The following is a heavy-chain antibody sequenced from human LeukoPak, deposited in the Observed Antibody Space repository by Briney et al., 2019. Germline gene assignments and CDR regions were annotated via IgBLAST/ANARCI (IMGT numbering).Heavy chain of an antibody. CDR3: ARDPLAARPCWYFDL. V-gene: IGHV1-46*01. D-gene: IGHD6-6*01. Sequence: ASVKVSCKASGYTFTSYYMHWVRQAPGQGLEWMGIINPSGGSTSYAQKFQGRVTMTRDTSTSTVYMELSSLRSEDTAVYYCARDPLAARPCWYFDLWGRGTLVTVSS. J-gene: IGHJ2*01. CDR1: GYTFTSYY. CDR2: INPSGGST.